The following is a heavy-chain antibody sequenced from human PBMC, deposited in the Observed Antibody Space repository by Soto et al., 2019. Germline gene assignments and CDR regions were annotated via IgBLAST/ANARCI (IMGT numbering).Heavy chain of an antibody. D-gene: IGHD3-10*01. CDR2: ISYDGSDK. CDR1: GFPFTSYG. Sequence: QAQLVESGGGVVQPGRSLRLSCAASGFPFTSYGMHWVREGPDKGLEWVAIISYDGSDKYYADSVKGRFTISRDNSKNTLYLQMNSLRPEDTALYYCVGGHYYFDYRGQGTLVIVSS. CDR3: VGGHYYFDY. J-gene: IGHJ4*02. V-gene: IGHV3-30*03.